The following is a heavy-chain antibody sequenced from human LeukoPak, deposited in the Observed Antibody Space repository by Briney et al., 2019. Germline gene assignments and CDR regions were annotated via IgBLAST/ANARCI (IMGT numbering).Heavy chain of an antibody. Sequence: SETLSLTCAVYGGSFSDYYWSWIRQPPGKGLEWIGEINHSGRTNYNPSLKSRITISVDTSKNQFSLKLSSVTAADTAVYYWAGPQAVVGAMGYWGQGTLVTVS. D-gene: IGHD1-26*01. CDR1: GGSFSDYY. CDR2: INHSGRT. V-gene: IGHV4-34*01. CDR3: AGPQAVVGAMGY. J-gene: IGHJ4*02.